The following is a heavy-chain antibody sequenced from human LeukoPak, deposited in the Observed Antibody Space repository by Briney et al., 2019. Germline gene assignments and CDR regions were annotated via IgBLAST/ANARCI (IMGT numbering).Heavy chain of an antibody. CDR1: GLTFSGYE. J-gene: IGHJ4*02. D-gene: IGHD1-26*01. Sequence: GGSLRLSSAASGLTFSGYEMNGVRPAPGRGLEWVSYISSSANTIYYADSVKGRFTISRDNAKNSLYLQMNSLRAEDTAVYYCACHYPKKFVFDYWGQGTLVTVSS. CDR3: ACHYPKKFVFDY. V-gene: IGHV3-48*03. CDR2: ISSSANTI.